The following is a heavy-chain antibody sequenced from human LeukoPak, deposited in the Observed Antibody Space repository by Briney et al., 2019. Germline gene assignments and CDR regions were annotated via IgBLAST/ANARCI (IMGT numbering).Heavy chain of an antibody. V-gene: IGHV4-39*07. J-gene: IGHJ6*02. CDR3: ARGGSYYYGMDV. CDR1: GGSISSRIYY. CDR2: ISYTGNT. Sequence: PSETLSLTCTVSGGSISSRIYYWGWVRQPPGKGLEWIGSISYTGNTYYNPSLKSRVTISVDTSKNQFSLKLSSVTAADTAVYYCARGGSYYYGMDVWGQGTTVTVSS.